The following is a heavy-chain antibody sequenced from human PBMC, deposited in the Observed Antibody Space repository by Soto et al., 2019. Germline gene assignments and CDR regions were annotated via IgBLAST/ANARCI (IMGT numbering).Heavy chain of an antibody. CDR1: GYTFSSYY. Sequence: ASVKVSCKASGYTFSSYYMHWVRQAPGQRFERMGIINPNGGSTTYAQKFQGRVTMTRDTLISTAYMELSRLRSDDTAVYYCARDGFTHLWSQDYYXGM. V-gene: IGHV1-46*01. J-gene: IGHJ6*01. CDR2: INPNGGST. D-gene: IGHD5-18*01. CDR3: ARDGFTHLWSQDYYXGM.